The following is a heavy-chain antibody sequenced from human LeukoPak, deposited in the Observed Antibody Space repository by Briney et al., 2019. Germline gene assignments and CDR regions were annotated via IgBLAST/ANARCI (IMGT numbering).Heavy chain of an antibody. CDR3: ARDLSPWEPPPYGMDV. V-gene: IGHV1-46*01. CDR2: INPSGGST. CDR1: GYTFTSYY. D-gene: IGHD1-26*01. J-gene: IGHJ6*02. Sequence: GASVKVSCKASGYTFTSYYMHRVRQAPGQGLEWMGIINPSGGSTSYAQKFQGRVTMTRDTSTSTVYMELSSLRSEDTAVYYCARDLSPWEPPPYGMDVWDQGTTVTVSS.